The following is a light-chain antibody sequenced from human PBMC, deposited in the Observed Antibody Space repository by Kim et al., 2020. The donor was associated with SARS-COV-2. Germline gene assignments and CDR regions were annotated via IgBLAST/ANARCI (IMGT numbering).Light chain of an antibody. J-gene: IGKJ4*01. CDR2: PAS. V-gene: IGKV1-9*01. Sequence: ASGGDRVTITCRASQDSTNYLAWYQQKPGKAPKLLIFPASTLQSGVPSRFSGGGSGTEFTLTISSLQPEDFAIYYCQHLNSYPLTFAGGTKVDIK. CDR3: QHLNSYPLT. CDR1: QDSTNY.